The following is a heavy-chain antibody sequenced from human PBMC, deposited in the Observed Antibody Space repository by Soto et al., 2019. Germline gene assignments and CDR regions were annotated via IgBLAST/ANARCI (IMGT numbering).Heavy chain of an antibody. CDR1: GFTFSDYY. J-gene: IGHJ6*02. D-gene: IGHD3-3*01. V-gene: IGHV3-11*05. CDR3: AKDVLRFLEWLAFYGMDV. Sequence: PGGSLRLSCAASGFTFSDYYMSWIRQAPGKGLEWVSYISSSTSYTNSADSVKGRFTISRDNAKNSLYLQMNSLRAEDTAVYYCAKDVLRFLEWLAFYGMDVWGQGTTVTVSS. CDR2: ISSSTSYT.